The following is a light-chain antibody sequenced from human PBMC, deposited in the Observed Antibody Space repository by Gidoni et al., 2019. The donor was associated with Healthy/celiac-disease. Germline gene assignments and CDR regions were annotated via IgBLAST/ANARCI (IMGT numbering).Light chain of an antibody. J-gene: IGKJ1*01. V-gene: IGKV3-20*01. CDR1: QSVSRSY. CDR2: GAS. CDR3: QQYGSSPRT. Sequence: DIVLTQSPGTLSLSPGERATLSCRASQSVSRSYLAWYQQKPGQAPTLLISGASSRATGIPDRFSCSGSGTDFTLTISRLEPEDFAVYYCQQYGSSPRTFGQGTKVEIK.